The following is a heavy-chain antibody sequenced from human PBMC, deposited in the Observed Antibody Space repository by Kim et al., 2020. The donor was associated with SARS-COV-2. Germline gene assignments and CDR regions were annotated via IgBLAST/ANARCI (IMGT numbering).Heavy chain of an antibody. D-gene: IGHD2-8*01. CDR2: VSGSGSST. Sequence: GGSLRLSCAASGFTFSSYCMRWVRQAPGKGPEWVSLVSGSGSSTSHADSVKGRFAISRDNSKKTLYLQMNSLRAEDTALYYCAKGESNKWSCFDYWGQGTLVTVSS. CDR3: AKGESNKWSCFDY. V-gene: IGHV3-23*01. J-gene: IGHJ4*02. CDR1: GFTFSSYC.